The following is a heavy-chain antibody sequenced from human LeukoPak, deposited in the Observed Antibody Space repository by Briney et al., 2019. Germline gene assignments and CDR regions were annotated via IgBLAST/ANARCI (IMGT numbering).Heavy chain of an antibody. V-gene: IGHV1-2*02. D-gene: IGHD5-12*01. CDR3: ARVVVRCSGYELDY. CDR1: GYTFTGYY. J-gene: IGHJ4*02. CDR2: INPNSGGT. Sequence: ASVKVSCKASGYTFTGYYMHWVRQAPGQGLEWMGWINPNSGGTNYAQKFQGRVTMTRDTSISTAYMELSRLRSDDTAVYYCARVVVRCSGYELDYWGQGTLVTVSS.